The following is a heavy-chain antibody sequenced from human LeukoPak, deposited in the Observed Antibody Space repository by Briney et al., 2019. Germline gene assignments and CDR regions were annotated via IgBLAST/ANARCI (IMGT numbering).Heavy chain of an antibody. J-gene: IGHJ4*02. V-gene: IGHV3-7*01. Sequence: GGSLRLSCVASGFILSTSEMNWVRQAPGKGLEWVANIKQDGSEKYYVDSVKGRFTISRDNAKNSLYLQTNSLRAEDTAVYYCARDKRDYDFWSGYYYFDYWGQGTLVTVSS. CDR2: IKQDGSEK. D-gene: IGHD3-3*01. CDR3: ARDKRDYDFWSGYYYFDY. CDR1: GFILSTSE.